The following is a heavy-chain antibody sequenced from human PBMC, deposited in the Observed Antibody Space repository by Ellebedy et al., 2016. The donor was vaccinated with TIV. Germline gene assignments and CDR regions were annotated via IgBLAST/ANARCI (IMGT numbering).Heavy chain of an antibody. CDR3: AKDQVGGDGRWVFDL. D-gene: IGHD3-16*01. J-gene: IGHJ3*01. Sequence: GESLKISCVGSGFSFSAYATAWVRQTPGKGLQWVSGIYRSSARTYYADSVKGRFTISSDNSKNTMYLEMSSRRVEDTAIYYCAKDQVGGDGRWVFDLWGQGTMVTVSS. V-gene: IGHV3-23*01. CDR1: GFSFSAYA. CDR2: IYRSSART.